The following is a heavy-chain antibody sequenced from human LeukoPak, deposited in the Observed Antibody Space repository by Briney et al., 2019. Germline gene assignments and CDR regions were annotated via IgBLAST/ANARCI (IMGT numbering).Heavy chain of an antibody. Sequence: ASVKVSCKASGYTFTSYGISWVRQAPGQGLEWMGWISAYNGNTNYARKLQGRVTMTTDTSTSTAYMELRSLRSDDTAVYYCARRVNNDYGDYGWFDPWGQGTLVTVSS. CDR3: ARRVNNDYGDYGWFDP. J-gene: IGHJ5*02. D-gene: IGHD4-17*01. CDR2: ISAYNGNT. CDR1: GYTFTSYG. V-gene: IGHV1-18*01.